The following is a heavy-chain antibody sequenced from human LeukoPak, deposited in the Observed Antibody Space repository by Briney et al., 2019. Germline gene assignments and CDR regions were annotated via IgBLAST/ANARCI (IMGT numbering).Heavy chain of an antibody. CDR1: GFTFSSYE. CDR3: ARVGVTTMTVDV. D-gene: IGHD2-21*02. Sequence: GGSLRLSCAASGFTFSSYEMNWVRQAPGKGPEWLSYISSSGSNIYYADSVKGRFTVSRDNAKNSLYLQMDRLRSEDTALYHCARVGVTTMTVDVWGQGTTVTVSS. V-gene: IGHV3-48*03. CDR2: ISSSGSNI. J-gene: IGHJ6*02.